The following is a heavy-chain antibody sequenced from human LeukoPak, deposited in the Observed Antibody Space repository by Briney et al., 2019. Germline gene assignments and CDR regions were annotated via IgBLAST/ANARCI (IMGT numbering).Heavy chain of an antibody. Sequence: ASVKVSCKASGYTFTTYDINWVRQATGQGLEWMGWMNPNSGNTGYTQKFQGRVTMTRNTSISTAYMELSSLRSEDTAVYYCARGRGSGHKENWFNPWGQGTLVTVSS. D-gene: IGHD6-19*01. CDR1: GYTFTTYD. CDR2: MNPNSGNT. CDR3: ARGRGSGHKENWFNP. J-gene: IGHJ5*02. V-gene: IGHV1-8*01.